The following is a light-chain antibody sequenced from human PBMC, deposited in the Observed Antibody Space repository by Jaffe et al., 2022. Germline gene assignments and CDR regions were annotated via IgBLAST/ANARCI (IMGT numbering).Light chain of an antibody. CDR1: SSNIGTGFD. Sequence: QSVLTQPPSVSGAPGQRITISCTGTSSNIGTGFDVHWYQQLPGTAPKLLIYRDTNRPSGVPDRFSGSKSGTSASLTITGLQADDEADYYCQSFDTRLSAWVFGGGTKLTVL. CDR3: QSFDTRLSAWV. CDR2: RDT. V-gene: IGLV1-40*01. J-gene: IGLJ3*02.